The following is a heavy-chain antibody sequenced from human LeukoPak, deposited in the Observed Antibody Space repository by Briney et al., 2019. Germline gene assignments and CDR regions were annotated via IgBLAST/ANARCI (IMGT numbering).Heavy chain of an antibody. CDR3: ARFATESGSYQTFDY. J-gene: IGHJ4*02. Sequence: SXXXXLTCTVSGGSISSYYWSWIRQPPGKGLEWIGYIYYSGSTNYNPSLKSRVTISVDTSKNQFSLKLSSVTAADTAVYYCARFATESGSYQTFDYWGQGTLVTVSS. CDR2: IYYSGST. D-gene: IGHD1-26*01. V-gene: IGHV4-59*01. CDR1: GGSISSYY.